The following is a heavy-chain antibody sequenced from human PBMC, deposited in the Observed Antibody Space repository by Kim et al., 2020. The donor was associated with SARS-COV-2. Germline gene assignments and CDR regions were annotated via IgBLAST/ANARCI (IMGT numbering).Heavy chain of an antibody. D-gene: IGHD2-15*01. Sequence: GGSLRLSCAASGFTFSSYGMHWVRQAPGKGLEWVAVIWYDGSNKYYADSVKGRFTISRDNSKNTLYLQMNSLRAEDTAVYYCARHTGGRYCSGGSCYPNYYYGMDVWGQGTTVTVSS. CDR2: IWYDGSNK. CDR3: ARHTGGRYCSGGSCYPNYYYGMDV. J-gene: IGHJ6*02. CDR1: GFTFSSYG. V-gene: IGHV3-33*01.